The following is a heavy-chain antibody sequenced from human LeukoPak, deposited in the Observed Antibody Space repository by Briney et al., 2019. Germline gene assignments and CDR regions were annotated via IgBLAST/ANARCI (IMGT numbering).Heavy chain of an antibody. CDR2: INPNSGGT. CDR1: GYTFTGYY. Sequence: ASVKVSCKASGYTFTGYYMHWVRQAPGQGLEWMGWINPNSGGTNYAQKFQGRVTMTRDTSISTAYMELSRLRSDDTAVYYCARGVIRIGYCSSTSCYTPNWFDPWGQGTLVTVSS. V-gene: IGHV1-2*02. CDR3: ARGVIRIGYCSSTSCYTPNWFDP. D-gene: IGHD2-2*02. J-gene: IGHJ5*02.